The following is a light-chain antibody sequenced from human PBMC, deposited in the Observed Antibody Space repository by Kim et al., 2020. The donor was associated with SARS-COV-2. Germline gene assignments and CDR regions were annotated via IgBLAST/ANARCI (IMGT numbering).Light chain of an antibody. Sequence: ALGHTVRITCQGDSLRSYYASWYQQKPGQAPVLVIYGKNNRPSGIPDRFSGSSSGNTASLTITGAQAEDEADYYCNSRDSSGNRVFGGGTKLTVL. CDR2: GKN. CDR3: NSRDSSGNRV. J-gene: IGLJ3*02. CDR1: SLRSYY. V-gene: IGLV3-19*01.